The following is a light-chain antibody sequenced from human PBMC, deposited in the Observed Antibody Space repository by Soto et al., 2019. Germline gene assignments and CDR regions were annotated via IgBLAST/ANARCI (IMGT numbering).Light chain of an antibody. CDR2: KAS. CDR1: QSISTW. CDR3: QQYNDSFPYT. Sequence: DIQLTQSPSFLSASVGDRVTITCRASQSISTWLAWYQQKPGTAPKLLIYKASTLESGVPSRFSGSRSGTEFTLTVSSLQPDDFATYYCQQYNDSFPYTFGQGTRLEIK. V-gene: IGKV1-5*03. J-gene: IGKJ5*01.